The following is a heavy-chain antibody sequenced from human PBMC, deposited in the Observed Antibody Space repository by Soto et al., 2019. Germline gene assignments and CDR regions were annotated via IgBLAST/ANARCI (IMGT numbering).Heavy chain of an antibody. CDR1: GLTFSRYA. D-gene: IGHD6-6*01. CDR2: ISGIGGIT. V-gene: IGHV3-23*01. Sequence: GLLKLSCGASGLTFSRYAINLVRQAPGKGLKWVSAISGIGGITYYADSVKGRFTISRDNSKNTLYLQMNSLRAEETAVYYCEKDKADYSRSSGIDPWGQGTLVTVSS. CDR3: EKDKADYSRSSGIDP. J-gene: IGHJ5*02.